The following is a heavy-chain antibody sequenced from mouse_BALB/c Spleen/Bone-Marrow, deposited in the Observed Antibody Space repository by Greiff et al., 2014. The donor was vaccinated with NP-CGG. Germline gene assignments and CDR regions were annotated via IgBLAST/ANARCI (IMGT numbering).Heavy chain of an antibody. Sequence: VQLQQSGAELVKPGASVKLSCTASGFNIKDTYIHWVKQRPEQGLEWIGRIDPANGNTKYDPKFQGKATITADTSSNTAYLHLSSLTSEDTAVYYYARYRYYGSSGWDYWGQGTSVTVSS. V-gene: IGHV14-3*02. J-gene: IGHJ4*01. CDR3: ARYRYYGSSGWDY. CDR1: GFNIKDTY. D-gene: IGHD1-1*01. CDR2: IDPANGNT.